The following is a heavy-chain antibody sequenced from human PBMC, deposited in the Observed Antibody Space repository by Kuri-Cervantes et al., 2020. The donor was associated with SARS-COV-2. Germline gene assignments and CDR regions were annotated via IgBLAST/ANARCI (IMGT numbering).Heavy chain of an antibody. D-gene: IGHD3-10*01. Sequence: SETLSLTCTVSGGSISSSSYYWGWIRQPPGKGLEWIGSIYYSGSTYYNPSLKSRVTISVDTSKNQFSLKLSSVTAADTAVYYCARDLPAYYGSGSYYPFDYWGQGTLVTVSS. V-gene: IGHV4-39*02. CDR3: ARDLPAYYGSGSYYPFDY. J-gene: IGHJ4*02. CDR2: IYYSGST. CDR1: GGSISSSSYY.